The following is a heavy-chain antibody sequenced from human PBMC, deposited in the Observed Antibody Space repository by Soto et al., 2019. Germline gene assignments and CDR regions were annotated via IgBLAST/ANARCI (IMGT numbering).Heavy chain of an antibody. CDR1: GGSFSDYY. D-gene: IGHD3-10*01. J-gene: IGHJ6*02. Sequence: SETLSLTCAVYGGSFSDYYWSWIRQPPGKGLEWIGEVNHRGTTNYNPSLKSRVTISVETSKNPFSLKLTSVTAADTAVYYCARLLSNNHYVLGSLGGDKIYNTDVWGQGTTVTVSS. CDR3: ARLLSNNHYVLGSLGGDKIYNTDV. CDR2: VNHRGTT. V-gene: IGHV4-34*01.